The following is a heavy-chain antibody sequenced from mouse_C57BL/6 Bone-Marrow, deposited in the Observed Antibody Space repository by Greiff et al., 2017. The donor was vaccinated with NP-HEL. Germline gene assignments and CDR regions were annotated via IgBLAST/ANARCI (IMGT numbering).Heavy chain of an antibody. J-gene: IGHJ4*01. Sequence: ESGPGLVKPSQTVFLTCTVTGISITTGNYRWSWIRQFPGNKLEWIGYIYYSGTITYNPSLTSRTTITRDTPKDQFFLKMNSLTARDTATYYCARDRAGGSSPLAMDYWGQGTSVTVSS. CDR3: ARDRAGGSSPLAMDY. CDR1: GISITTGNYR. V-gene: IGHV3-5*01. D-gene: IGHD1-1*01. CDR2: IYYSGTI.